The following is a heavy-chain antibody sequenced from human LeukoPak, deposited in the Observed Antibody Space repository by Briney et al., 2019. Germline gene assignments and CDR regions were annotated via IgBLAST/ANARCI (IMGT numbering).Heavy chain of an antibody. CDR3: ARGEGSPTGYCTNGVCHYYYYGMDV. Sequence: SVKLSCNASERTFTSYAISWLPQSPGQRLEWMGGIIPIFGTANYAQKFQGRVTITADTTTSTAYMELSSLRSEDTAVYYCARGEGSPTGYCTNGVCHYYYYGMDVWGQGTTVTVSS. V-gene: IGHV1-69*06. J-gene: IGHJ6*02. D-gene: IGHD2-8*01. CDR2: IIPIFGTA. CDR1: ERTFTSYA.